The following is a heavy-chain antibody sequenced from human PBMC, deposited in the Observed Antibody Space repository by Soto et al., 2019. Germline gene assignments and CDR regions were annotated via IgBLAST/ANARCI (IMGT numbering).Heavy chain of an antibody. CDR1: GLSVTDNY. Sequence: EVKLVQSGGGLIQPGGSLRLSCAASGLSVTDNYMNWIRQAPGKGLAWVSIISADGTTRDADFVKGRFTTSRDTSDNILFLQMNSLRADDTAVYYCARAYSGNHFDYVGQGILVTVSS. CDR2: ISADGTT. V-gene: IGHV3-53*01. J-gene: IGHJ4*02. D-gene: IGHD1-26*01. CDR3: ARAYSGNHFDY.